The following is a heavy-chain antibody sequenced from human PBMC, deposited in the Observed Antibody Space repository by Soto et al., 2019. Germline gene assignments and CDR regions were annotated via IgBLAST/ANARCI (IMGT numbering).Heavy chain of an antibody. Sequence: SETLSLTCTVSGGSISSYYWSWIRQPPGKGLEWIGYIYYSGSTNYNPSLKSRVTISVDTSKNQFSLKLSSVTAADTAVYYCARTYYDILTGPIGRGGYFDYWGQGTLVTVSS. J-gene: IGHJ4*02. D-gene: IGHD3-9*01. CDR3: ARTYYDILTGPIGRGGYFDY. CDR2: IYYSGST. CDR1: GGSISSYY. V-gene: IGHV4-59*01.